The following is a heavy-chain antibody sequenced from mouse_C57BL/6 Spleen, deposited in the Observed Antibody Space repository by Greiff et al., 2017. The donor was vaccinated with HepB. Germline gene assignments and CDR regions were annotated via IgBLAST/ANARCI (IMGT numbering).Heavy chain of an antibody. CDR3: ARGSYDAMDY. J-gene: IGHJ4*01. V-gene: IGHV1-55*01. CDR2: IYPGSGST. D-gene: IGHD1-1*02. Sequence: QVHVKQSGAELVKPGASVKMSCKASGYTFTSYWITWVKQRPGQGLEWIGDIYPGSGSTNYNEKFKSKATLTVDTSSSTAYMQLSSLTSEDSAVYYCARGSYDAMDYWGQGTSVTVSS. CDR1: GYTFTSYW.